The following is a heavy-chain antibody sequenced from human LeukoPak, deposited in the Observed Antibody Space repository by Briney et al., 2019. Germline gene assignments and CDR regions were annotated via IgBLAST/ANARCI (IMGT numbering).Heavy chain of an antibody. CDR2: ISTDNGNT. D-gene: IGHD6-19*01. V-gene: IGHV1-18*01. J-gene: IGHJ4*02. CDR1: DYTFSYYG. Sequence: ASVKVSCRASDYTFSYYGFNWVRQAPGQGLEWMGWISTDNGNTNYAQNLQGRLTPTTDTSTSTAYMELRSLRSDDTAVYYCARGAGWSDFDYWGQGTLVTVSS. CDR3: ARGAGWSDFDY.